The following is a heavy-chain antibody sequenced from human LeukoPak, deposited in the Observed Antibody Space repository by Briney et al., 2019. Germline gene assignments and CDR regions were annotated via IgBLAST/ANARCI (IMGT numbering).Heavy chain of an antibody. CDR1: AFTFSSYW. V-gene: IGHV3-74*01. CDR3: AKGGATVIDY. Sequence: GGSLRLSCAASAFTFSSYWMHWVRQAPGKGLVWVSRINSYGISTSYADSVKGRFPISRHNAKNTLYLQMNSLRADDTAVYYCAKGGATVIDYWGQGTLVSVSS. CDR2: INSYGIST. D-gene: IGHD4-17*01. J-gene: IGHJ4*02.